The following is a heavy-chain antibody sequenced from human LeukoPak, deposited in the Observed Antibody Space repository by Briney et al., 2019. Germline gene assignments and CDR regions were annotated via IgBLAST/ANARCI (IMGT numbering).Heavy chain of an antibody. Sequence: GASVTVSCKASGYSLTGYHMHWMRQAPGQGLERMGRINPNSGDTNYAQKFQGRVTMTRDTSISTAYMELSRLRSDDTAVYYCARDYCSSTSCLFDYWGQGTLVTVSS. CDR3: ARDYCSSTSCLFDY. D-gene: IGHD2-2*01. CDR1: GYSLTGYH. CDR2: INPNSGDT. V-gene: IGHV1-2*06. J-gene: IGHJ4*02.